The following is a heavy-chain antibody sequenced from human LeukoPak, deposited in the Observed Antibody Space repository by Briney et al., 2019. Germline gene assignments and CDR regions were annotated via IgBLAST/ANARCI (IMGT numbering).Heavy chain of an antibody. Sequence: SETLSLTCAVYGGSFSGYYWSWIRQPPGKGLEWIGEINHSGSTNYNPSLKSRVTISVDTSKNQFSLKLSSVTAADTAVYYCARGRGYYDSSGSPNYYFDYWGQGTLVTVSS. J-gene: IGHJ4*02. CDR3: ARGRGYYDSSGSPNYYFDY. CDR1: GGSFSGYY. V-gene: IGHV4-34*01. D-gene: IGHD3-22*01. CDR2: INHSGST.